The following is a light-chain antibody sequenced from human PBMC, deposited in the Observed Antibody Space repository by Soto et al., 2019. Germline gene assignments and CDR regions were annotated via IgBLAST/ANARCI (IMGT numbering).Light chain of an antibody. CDR3: QQYNNLPYT. CDR2: DAS. J-gene: IGKJ2*01. Sequence: DIQMTQSPSSLSASLGDRVTITCQASQAISKYLHWYHQRPGKAPILVIYDASNLEAGAPSRFSGGGCGTSFTLTNSSLQPEDIGTYFCQQYNNLPYTFGQGTKLDIK. V-gene: IGKV1-33*01. CDR1: QAISKY.